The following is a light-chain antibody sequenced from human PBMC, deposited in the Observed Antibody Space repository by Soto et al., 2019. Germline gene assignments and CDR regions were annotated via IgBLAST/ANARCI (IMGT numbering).Light chain of an antibody. CDR1: QRVSNNY. CDR2: DAS. Sequence: LPKTPGPLSLSPGERATLSCRASQRVSNNYLDWYQQEPGQAPRLLIYDASNGATGIPVRFSGSGSGTDFTLTISRLEPQDFAVYYCQQSDSSPATFGQGTKVEIK. V-gene: IGKV3-20*01. CDR3: QQSDSSPAT. J-gene: IGKJ1*01.